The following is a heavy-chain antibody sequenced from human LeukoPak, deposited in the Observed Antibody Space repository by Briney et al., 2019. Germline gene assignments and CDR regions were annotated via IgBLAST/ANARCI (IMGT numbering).Heavy chain of an antibody. CDR2: IYYSGST. J-gene: IGHJ4*02. CDR1: GGSISSYY. V-gene: IGHV4-59*01. Sequence: SETLSLTCTVSGGSISSYYWSWIRQPPGKGLEWIGYIYYSGSTNYDPSLKSRVTISVDTSKNQFSLKLSSVTAADTAVYYCARVAYSSSWYLDSAFDYWGQGALVTVSS. CDR3: ARVAYSSSWYLDSAFDY. D-gene: IGHD6-13*01.